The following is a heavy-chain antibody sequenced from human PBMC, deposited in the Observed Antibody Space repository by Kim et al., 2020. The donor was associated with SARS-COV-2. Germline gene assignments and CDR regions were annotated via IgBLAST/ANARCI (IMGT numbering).Heavy chain of an antibody. V-gene: IGHV7-4-1*02. CDR2: INTNTGNP. Sequence: ASVKVSCKASGYTFTSYAINLLRRAPGQGLEWMGWINTNTGNPTYAQGFTGRFVFSLDTSVSTAYLQISSLKAEDTAVYYCARRPYGSGSSYWYFDLWGRGTLVTVSS. J-gene: IGHJ2*01. D-gene: IGHD3-10*01. CDR3: ARRPYGSGSSYWYFDL. CDR1: GYTFTSYA.